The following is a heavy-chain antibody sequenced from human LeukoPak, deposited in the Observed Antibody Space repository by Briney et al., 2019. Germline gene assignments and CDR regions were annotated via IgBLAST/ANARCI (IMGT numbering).Heavy chain of an antibody. Sequence: GGSLRLSCAASGFTFSSYAMSWVRQAPGKGLEWVSAISGSGGSTYYADSVKGRFTISRDNSKNTLYLQTSSLRAEDTAVYYCAKGDYTVTTFDYWGQGTLVTVSS. CDR1: GFTFSSYA. CDR3: AKGDYTVTTFDY. J-gene: IGHJ4*02. CDR2: ISGSGGST. V-gene: IGHV3-23*01. D-gene: IGHD4-17*01.